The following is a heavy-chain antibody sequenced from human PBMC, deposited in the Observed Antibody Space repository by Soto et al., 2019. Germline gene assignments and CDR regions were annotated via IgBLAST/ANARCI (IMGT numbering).Heavy chain of an antibody. Sequence: QLQLQESGPGLVKPSETLSLTCTVSGDSISSGSAYWGWVRQPPGKGLEWIGSFCYNGNTHYNPSLKSRATISVDTSKNQFSLKLSSVTATDRAVYYCASHLGPTGTNYWGQGTLVTVSS. V-gene: IGHV4-39*01. CDR2: FCYNGNT. CDR1: GDSISSGSAY. CDR3: ASHLGPTGTNY. D-gene: IGHD1-26*01. J-gene: IGHJ4*01.